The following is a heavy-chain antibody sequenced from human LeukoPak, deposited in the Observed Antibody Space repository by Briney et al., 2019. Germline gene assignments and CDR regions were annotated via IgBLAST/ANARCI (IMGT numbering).Heavy chain of an antibody. J-gene: IGHJ4*02. CDR2: INPNSGGT. Sequence: ASVKVSCKASGYTFTGYYMHWVRQAPGQGLEWMGWINPNSGGTNYAQKFQGRVTMTRDTSISTAYMELSRLRSDDTAVYYCARDDRTEYSSPHYWGQGTLVTVSS. D-gene: IGHD6-6*01. CDR1: GYTFTGYY. V-gene: IGHV1-2*02. CDR3: ARDDRTEYSSPHY.